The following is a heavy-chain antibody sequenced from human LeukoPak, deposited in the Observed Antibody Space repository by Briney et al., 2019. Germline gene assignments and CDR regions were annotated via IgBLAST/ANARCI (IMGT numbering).Heavy chain of an antibody. Sequence: QTGGSLRLSCAASGFTFSSYAMHWVRQAPGKGLERVAVISYDGSNKYYADSVKGRFTISRDNSKNTLYLQMNSLRAEDTAVYYCARDIGDGYISNAFDIWGQGTMVTVSS. D-gene: IGHD5-24*01. V-gene: IGHV3-30-3*01. CDR3: ARDIGDGYISNAFDI. J-gene: IGHJ3*02. CDR2: ISYDGSNK. CDR1: GFTFSSYA.